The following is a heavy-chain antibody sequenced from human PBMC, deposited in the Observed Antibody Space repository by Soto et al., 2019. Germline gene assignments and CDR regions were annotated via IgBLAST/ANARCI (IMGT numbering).Heavy chain of an antibody. J-gene: IGHJ4*02. CDR3: VARRYCSGGSCPDYFDY. V-gene: IGHV1-69*13. CDR1: GTTFSNYA. D-gene: IGHD2-15*01. CDR2: IIPIFGTT. Sequence: GASVKVSCKASGTTFSNYAISWVRQAPGQGLEWMGGIIPIFGTTNYPQKFQGRLTITADESTSTVYMELSSLTSEDTAVYYCVARRYCSGGSCPDYFDYWGQGTLVTVSS.